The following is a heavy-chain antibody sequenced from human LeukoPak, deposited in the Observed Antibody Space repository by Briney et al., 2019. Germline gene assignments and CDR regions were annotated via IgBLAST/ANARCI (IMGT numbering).Heavy chain of an antibody. CDR3: ARDPYTTVATIGMDV. CDR1: GFTFSSYV. J-gene: IGHJ6*02. Sequence: GRSLRLSCAASGFTFSSYVIHWVRQAPGKGLEWVAVISYDGSNKYYADSVKGRFTISRDNSKNTLYLQMSSLRAEDTAVYYCARDPYTTVATIGMDVWGQGTTVTVSS. D-gene: IGHD4-17*01. CDR2: ISYDGSNK. V-gene: IGHV3-30*04.